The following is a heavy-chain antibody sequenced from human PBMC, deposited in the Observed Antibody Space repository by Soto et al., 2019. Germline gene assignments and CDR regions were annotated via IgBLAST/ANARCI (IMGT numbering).Heavy chain of an antibody. V-gene: IGHV1-8*01. CDR2: LNPHSGKT. Sequence: QVQLVQSGAEVKKPGASMKVSCKASGYTFTIHDIHWVRQAPGLGLEWMAWLNPHSGKTSSAQKFQARLSMPGNAATSAAYMELSSLRSEYTAMYYCARVSSIAARRSFDSWGQGPLVTVSS. J-gene: IGHJ4*02. D-gene: IGHD6-6*01. CDR3: ARVSSIAARRSFDS. CDR1: GYTFTIHD.